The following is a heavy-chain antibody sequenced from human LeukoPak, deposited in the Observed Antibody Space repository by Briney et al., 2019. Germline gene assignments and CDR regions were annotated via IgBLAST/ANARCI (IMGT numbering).Heavy chain of an antibody. J-gene: IGHJ5*02. CDR2: IYYSGTT. CDR1: GGSISSYY. V-gene: IGHV4-39*01. D-gene: IGHD3-10*01. CDR3: ARHRARQRITMVRGWPGVGWFDP. Sequence: PSETLSLTCTVSGGSISSYYWGWIRQPPGKGLDWIGSIYYSGTTYYNPSLKSRVTISIDTSNNQFSLKLSSVTAADTAVYYCARHRARQRITMVRGWPGVGWFDPWGQGTLVTVSS.